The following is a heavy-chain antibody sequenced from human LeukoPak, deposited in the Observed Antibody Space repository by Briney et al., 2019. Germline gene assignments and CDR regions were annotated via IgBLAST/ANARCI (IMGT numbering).Heavy chain of an antibody. CDR3: ARHRMRIQLWLREFDY. CDR2: IYYSGST. D-gene: IGHD5-18*01. V-gene: IGHV4-39*01. CDR1: GGSISSSSYY. Sequence: SETLSLTCTVSGGSISSSSYYWGWIRQPPGKGLEWIGSIYYSGSTYYNPSLKSRVTISVDTSKNQFFLKLSSVTAADTAVYYCARHRMRIQLWLREFDYWGQGTLVTVSS. J-gene: IGHJ4*02.